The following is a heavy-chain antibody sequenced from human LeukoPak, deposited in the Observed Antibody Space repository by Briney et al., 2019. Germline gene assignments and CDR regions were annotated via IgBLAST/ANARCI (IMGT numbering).Heavy chain of an antibody. V-gene: IGHV5-51*01. CDR2: IYPCDSDT. J-gene: IGHJ4*02. CDR3: ARAVGLSGYVDY. D-gene: IGHD3-3*01. Sequence: GESLKISCKGSGYSFTISWIAWVRQMPGKGLEWMAIIYPCDSDTRYSPSFQGQVTISADKSISTAYLQWSSLKASDTAMYYCARAVGLSGYVDYWGQGTLVTVSS. CDR1: GYSFTISW.